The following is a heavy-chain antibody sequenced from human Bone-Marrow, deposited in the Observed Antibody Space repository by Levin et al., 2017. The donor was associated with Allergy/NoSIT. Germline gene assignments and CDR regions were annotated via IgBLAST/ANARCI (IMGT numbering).Heavy chain of an antibody. CDR1: GFTFSSYW. Sequence: SCAASGFTFSSYWMHWVRQAPGKGLVWVSRINSDGSSTSYADSVMGRFTISRDNAKNTLYLQMNSLRAEDTAVYYCAVDYSNYYASGYYGMDVWGQGTAVTVSS. CDR3: AVDYSNYYASGYYGMDV. D-gene: IGHD4-11*01. V-gene: IGHV3-74*01. CDR2: INSDGSST. J-gene: IGHJ6*02.